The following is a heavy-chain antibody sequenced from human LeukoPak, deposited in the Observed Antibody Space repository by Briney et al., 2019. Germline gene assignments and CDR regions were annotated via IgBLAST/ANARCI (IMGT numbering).Heavy chain of an antibody. D-gene: IGHD4-17*01. CDR2: FYSVGST. V-gene: IGHV3-53*01. Sequence: GGSLRLSCAASRFTVSSNYMSWVRQAPGKGLEWVSVFYSVGSTYYADSVKGRFTISRDNSKNTLYLQMNSLRAEDTAVYYCARGVDYGDYFDCWGQGTLVTVSS. J-gene: IGHJ4*02. CDR1: RFTVSSNY. CDR3: ARGVDYGDYFDC.